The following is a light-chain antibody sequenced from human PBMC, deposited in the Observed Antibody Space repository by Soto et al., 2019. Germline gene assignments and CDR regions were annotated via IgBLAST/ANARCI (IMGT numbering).Light chain of an antibody. J-gene: IGKJ1*01. V-gene: IGKV1-9*01. CDR1: QGINTY. Sequence: DIQLTQSPSFLSASVGDRVTITCRASQGINTYLAWYQHKAGKAPKLLMYAASNLQSGVPSRFSGSGSGTEFTLTISSLQPEDFASDYCQQLHSYPPTFGQGTKVEI. CDR3: QQLHSYPPT. CDR2: AAS.